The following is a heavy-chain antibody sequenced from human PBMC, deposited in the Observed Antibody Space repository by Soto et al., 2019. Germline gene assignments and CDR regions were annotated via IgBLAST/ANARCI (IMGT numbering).Heavy chain of an antibody. CDR1: GGSISSGDYY. D-gene: IGHD2-21*02. V-gene: IGHV4-30-4*01. Sequence: PSETLSLTCSVSGGSISSGDYYWSWIRQPPGKGLEWIGYIYYSGSTYYNPSLKSRVTISVDTSKNQFSLELSSVTAADTAVYYCARGESYCGGDCYSSGYFDYWGQGTLVTVSS. J-gene: IGHJ4*02. CDR2: IYYSGST. CDR3: ARGESYCGGDCYSSGYFDY.